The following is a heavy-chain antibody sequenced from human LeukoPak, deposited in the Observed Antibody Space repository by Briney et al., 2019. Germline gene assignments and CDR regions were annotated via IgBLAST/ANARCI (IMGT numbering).Heavy chain of an antibody. CDR1: GFTFNTYW. CDR2: INQDGSEK. J-gene: IGHJ4*02. V-gene: IGHV3-7*01. CDR3: ARGHSFFIY. Sequence: GSLRLSCAASGFTFNTYWMSWVRQVPGKGLEWVASINQDGSEKIYVDSVKGRFIISRDNAKSSVFLQMNSLRVEDTAVYYCARGHSFFIYWGQETLVTVSS. D-gene: IGHD3-16*02.